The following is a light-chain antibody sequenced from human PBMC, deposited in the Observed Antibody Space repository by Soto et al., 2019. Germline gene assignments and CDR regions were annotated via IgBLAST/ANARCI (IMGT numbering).Light chain of an antibody. V-gene: IGLV2-11*01. Sequence: QSALTQPRSVSGSPGQSVTISCTGTSSDVGGYNYVSWYQQHPGKAPKLMIYDVSKRPSGVPDRFSGSNSGNTASLTISGLQAEDEADYYCCSYAGSYTFGVFGTGTKVTLL. CDR1: SSDVGGYNY. CDR3: CSYAGSYTFGV. CDR2: DVS. J-gene: IGLJ1*01.